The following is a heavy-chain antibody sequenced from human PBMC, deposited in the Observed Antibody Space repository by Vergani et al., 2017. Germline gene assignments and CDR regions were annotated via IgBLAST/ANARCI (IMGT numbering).Heavy chain of an antibody. J-gene: IGHJ6*02. Sequence: VQLVESGGGIVKPGGSLRLSCVASGFSFRNAWMNWVRRTPGKGLEWVGRIKSTFDRGTTDYAAAVKGRFTISRDDSNNTLFLQMNGLKTEDIGVYYCTTDXRYCGDGSCYWLRDHHYYGMDVWGQGTTVTVSS. D-gene: IGHD2-21*01. CDR1: GFSFRNAW. V-gene: IGHV3-15*07. CDR2: IKSTFDRGTT. CDR3: TTDXRYCGDGSCYWLRDHHYYGMDV.